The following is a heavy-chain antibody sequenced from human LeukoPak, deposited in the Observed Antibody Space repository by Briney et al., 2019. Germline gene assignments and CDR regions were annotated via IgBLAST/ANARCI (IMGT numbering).Heavy chain of an antibody. Sequence: PGGFLRLSCAASGFTFSSYAMHWVRQAPGKGLEWVAVISYDGSNKYYADSVKGRFTISRDNSKNTLYLQMNSLRAEDTAVYYCAREGVGDMVRGSQGWFDHWGQGTLVTVSS. CDR2: ISYDGSNK. CDR1: GFTFSSYA. J-gene: IGHJ5*02. V-gene: IGHV3-30*04. CDR3: AREGVGDMVRGSQGWFDH. D-gene: IGHD3-10*01.